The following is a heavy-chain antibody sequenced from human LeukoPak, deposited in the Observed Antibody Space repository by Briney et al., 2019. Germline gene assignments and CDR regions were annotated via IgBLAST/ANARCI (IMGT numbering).Heavy chain of an antibody. J-gene: IGHJ5*02. CDR2: IIPILGIA. D-gene: IGHD3-10*01. Sequence: SVKVSCKASGYTFTSYAISWVRQAPGQGLEWMGRIIPILGIANYAQKFQGRVTITADKSTSTAYMELSSLRSEDTAVYYCARERTNYYGSGSPSDPWGQGTLVTVSS. CDR3: ARERTNYYGSGSPSDP. CDR1: GYTFTSYA. V-gene: IGHV1-69*04.